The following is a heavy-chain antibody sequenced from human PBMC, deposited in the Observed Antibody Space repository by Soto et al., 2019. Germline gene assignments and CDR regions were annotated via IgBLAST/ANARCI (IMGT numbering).Heavy chain of an antibody. J-gene: IGHJ5*02. Sequence: SETLSLTCTVSGGSVSSGSYYWSWIRQPPGKGLEWIGYIYYSGSTNYNPSLKSRVTISVDTSKNQFSLKLSSVTAADTAVYYCARERDFWSGYYTRWFDPWGQGTLVTVSS. CDR3: ARERDFWSGYYTRWFDP. V-gene: IGHV4-61*01. CDR2: IYYSGST. D-gene: IGHD3-3*01. CDR1: GGSVSSGSYY.